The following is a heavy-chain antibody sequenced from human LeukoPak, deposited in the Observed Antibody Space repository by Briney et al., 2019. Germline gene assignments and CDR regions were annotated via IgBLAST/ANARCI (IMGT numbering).Heavy chain of an antibody. CDR3: AKDGVAADYVRRNSYYVDC. Sequence: PGGFLRLSCAASGFTFSNYALNWVRQAPGKGLEWVSAISGSDGSTWYADSVKGRFTISRDTSKNTVYLQMNSLRAEDTALYYCAKDGVAADYVRRNSYYVDCWGQGTLVTVSS. V-gene: IGHV3-23*01. CDR1: GFTFSNYA. J-gene: IGHJ4*02. D-gene: IGHD6-13*01. CDR2: ISGSDGST.